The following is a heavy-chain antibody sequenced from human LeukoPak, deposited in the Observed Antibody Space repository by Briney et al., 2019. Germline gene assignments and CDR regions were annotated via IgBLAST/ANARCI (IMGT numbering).Heavy chain of an antibody. CDR1: GFTFSSYA. J-gene: IGHJ4*02. CDR2: ISGSGGST. Sequence: GGSLRLSCAASGFTFSSYAMSWVRQAPGKGLEWVSAISGSGGSTYYADSVKGRLTISRDNFKNTLYLQMNSLRAEDTAVYYCATTVVTEGVDYWGQGTLVTVSS. CDR3: ATTVVTEGVDY. D-gene: IGHD4-23*01. V-gene: IGHV3-23*01.